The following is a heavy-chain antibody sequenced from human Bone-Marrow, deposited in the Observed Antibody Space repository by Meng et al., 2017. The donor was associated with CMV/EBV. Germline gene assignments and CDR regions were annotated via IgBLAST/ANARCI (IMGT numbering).Heavy chain of an antibody. CDR3: AREGIVVVPAAPRGGPGYYYGMDV. V-gene: IGHV1-69*04. J-gene: IGHJ6*02. D-gene: IGHD2-2*01. Sequence: SVKVSCKASGGTFSSYTISWVRQAPGQGLEWMGRIIPILGIASYAQKFQGRVTITADKSTSTAYMELSSLRSEDTAVYYCAREGIVVVPAAPRGGPGYYYGMDVWGQGTTVTVSS. CDR1: GGTFSSYT. CDR2: IIPILGIA.